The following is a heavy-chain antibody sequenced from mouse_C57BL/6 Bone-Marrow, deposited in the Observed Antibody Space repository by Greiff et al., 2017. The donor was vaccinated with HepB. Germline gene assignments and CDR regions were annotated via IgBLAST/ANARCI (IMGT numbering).Heavy chain of an antibody. V-gene: IGHV5-4*03. CDR1: GFTFSSYA. J-gene: IGHJ1*03. D-gene: IGHD1-1*01. Sequence: DVKLVESGGGLVKPGGSLKLSCAASGFTFSSYAMSWVRQTPEKRLEWVATISDGGSYTYYPDNVKGRFTISRANAKNNLYLQMSHLKSEDTAMYYCARYYYGSSYCWYFDVWGTGTTVTFSS. CDR2: ISDGGSYT. CDR3: ARYYYGSSYCWYFDV.